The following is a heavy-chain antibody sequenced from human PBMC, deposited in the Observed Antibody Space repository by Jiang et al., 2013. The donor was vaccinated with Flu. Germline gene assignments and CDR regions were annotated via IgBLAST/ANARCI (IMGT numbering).Heavy chain of an antibody. CDR2: TYYRSKWYN. Sequence: SQTLSLTCAISGDSVSSNSAAWNWIRQSPSRGLEWLGRTYYRSKWYNDYAVSVKSRITINPDTSKNQFSLQLNSVTPEDTAVYYCARDEGEPGDIVGKGGFDPWGQGTLVTVSS. CDR3: ARDEGEPGDIVGKGGFDP. D-gene: IGHD2-15*01. V-gene: IGHV6-1*01. CDR1: GDSVSSNSAA. J-gene: IGHJ5*02.